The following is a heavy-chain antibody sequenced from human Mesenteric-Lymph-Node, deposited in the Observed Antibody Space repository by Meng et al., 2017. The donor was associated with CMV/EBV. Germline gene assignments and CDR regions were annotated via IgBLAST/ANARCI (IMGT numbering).Heavy chain of an antibody. J-gene: IGHJ4*02. Sequence: GESLKISCAASGFTVSSNYMSWVRQAPGKGLEWVSVIYSGGSTYYADSVKGRFTISRDNSKNTLYLQMNSLRAEDTAVYYCARESPYCSSTSCYRSNYFDYWGQGTLVTVSS. CDR1: GFTVSSNY. V-gene: IGHV3-53*01. CDR3: ARESPYCSSTSCYRSNYFDY. D-gene: IGHD2-2*02. CDR2: IYSGGST.